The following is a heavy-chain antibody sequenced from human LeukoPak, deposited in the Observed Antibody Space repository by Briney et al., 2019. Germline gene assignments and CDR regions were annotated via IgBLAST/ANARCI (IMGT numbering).Heavy chain of an antibody. V-gene: IGHV1-2*02. CDR2: INPNSGGT. CDR1: GYTFTGYY. J-gene: IGHJ4*02. D-gene: IGHD6-13*01. Sequence: ASVKVSCKASGYTFTGYYMHWVRQAPGQGLEWMGWINPNSGGTNYAQKFQGRVTMTRDTSISTAYMELSRLRSDATAVYYCAREDLAAAGYDYWGQGTLVTVSS. CDR3: AREDLAAAGYDY.